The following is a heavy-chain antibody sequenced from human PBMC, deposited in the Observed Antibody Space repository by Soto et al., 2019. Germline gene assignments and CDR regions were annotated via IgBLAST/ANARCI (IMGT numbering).Heavy chain of an antibody. Sequence: KESGPTLVQPTQTLTLTCSLSGFSVTTHGVGVGWIRQPPGKALEWLAVVYWDDDNRYRPSLKSRVTFTRDISKDQVVFTMANMDPADTATYYCAHKVTADLNARVFDYWGQGTPVTVSS. CDR3: AHKVTADLNARVFDY. V-gene: IGHV2-5*02. J-gene: IGHJ4*02. CDR1: GFSVTTHGVG. CDR2: VYWDDDN.